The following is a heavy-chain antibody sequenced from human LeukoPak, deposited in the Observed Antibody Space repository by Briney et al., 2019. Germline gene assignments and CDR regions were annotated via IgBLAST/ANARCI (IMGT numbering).Heavy chain of an antibody. V-gene: IGHV3-23*01. Sequence: PGGSLRLSCAASGFTFISYAMSWVRQAPGKGLEWVSAISGSGGSTYYADSVKGRFTISRDNSKNTLYLQMNSLRAEDTAVYYCAKAIAAPGAVDGFDIRGQGTMVTVSS. J-gene: IGHJ3*02. CDR1: GFTFISYA. CDR2: ISGSGGST. D-gene: IGHD6-13*01. CDR3: AKAIAAPGAVDGFDI.